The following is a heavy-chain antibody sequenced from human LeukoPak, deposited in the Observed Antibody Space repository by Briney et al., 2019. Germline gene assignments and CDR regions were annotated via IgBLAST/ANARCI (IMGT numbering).Heavy chain of an antibody. J-gene: IGHJ4*02. CDR1: GFTLSQYW. V-gene: IGHV3-7*03. CDR2: IKQDGSEK. CDR3: AKGSYYYDSADYFDY. Sequence: GGSLRLSCAASGFTLSQYWMSWVRQAPGKGLEWVAKIKQDGSEKYYLDSVKGRVTISRDNSKNTLYLQMNSLRAEDTAVYHCAKGSYYYDSADYFDYWGQGTLVTVSS. D-gene: IGHD3-22*01.